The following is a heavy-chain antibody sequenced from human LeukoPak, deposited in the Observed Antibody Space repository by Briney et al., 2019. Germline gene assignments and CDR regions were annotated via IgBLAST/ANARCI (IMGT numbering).Heavy chain of an antibody. CDR3: ARDSTYYYDSGSSGPHYFDN. D-gene: IGHD3-10*01. V-gene: IGHV3-30*01. CDR2: ISSVGTYE. CDR1: GFTFSNYA. J-gene: IGHJ4*02. Sequence: GGSLRLSCAAYGFTFSNYAMHWVRQAPGKGLEWVSLISSVGTYEYYADSVKGRFTVSRDNSKNTLYLQLTSLRAEDTAVYYCARDSTYYYDSGSSGPHYFDNWGQGTLVTVSS.